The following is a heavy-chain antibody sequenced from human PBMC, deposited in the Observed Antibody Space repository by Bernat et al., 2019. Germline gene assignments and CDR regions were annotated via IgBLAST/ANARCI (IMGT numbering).Heavy chain of an antibody. V-gene: IGHV3-53*01. CDR3: ARGANPRGFGRGRYYYGMDV. D-gene: IGHD3-10*01. CDR2: IYIGGST. J-gene: IGHJ6*02. CDR1: GLPLITNY. Sequence: EVQLVESGGGLIQPGGPLNPSFAPSGLPLITNYLTWFRQAQGRGLGWVSVIYIGGSTYYADSVKGRFTISRDDSKNTLYLQMNSLRAEDTAVYYCARGANPRGFGRGRYYYGMDVWGQGTTVTVSS.